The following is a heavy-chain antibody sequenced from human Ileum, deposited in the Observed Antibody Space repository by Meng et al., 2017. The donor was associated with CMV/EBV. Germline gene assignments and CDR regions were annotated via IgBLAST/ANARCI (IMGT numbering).Heavy chain of an antibody. CDR2: VYYSGAT. D-gene: IGHD3-10*01. J-gene: IGHJ4*02. CDR3: TRGNTALWDSDS. V-gene: IGHV4-61*01. CDR1: GASVKTDNYY. Sequence: VSGASVKTDNYYWSWIRQAPGKGLEFIGYVYYSGATNYNPFFKSRVTISVDTSKNQFSLKLTSVSAADTAVYYCTRGNTALWDSDSWGQGTLVTVSS.